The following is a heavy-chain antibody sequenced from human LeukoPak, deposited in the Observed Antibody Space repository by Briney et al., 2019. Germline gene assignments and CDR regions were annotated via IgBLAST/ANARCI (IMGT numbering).Heavy chain of an antibody. CDR1: GFTFSSFA. CDR2: ISGYGGNT. Sequence: GGPLRLSCAASGFTFSSFAMSWVRQAPGKGLEWVSGISGYGGNTYYANSVRGRFTISRDNSKKTLYLQMNSLRAEDTAVYYCAKVAGGLLDVWGKGTTVTVSS. V-gene: IGHV3-23*01. CDR3: AKVAGGLLDV. J-gene: IGHJ6*04. D-gene: IGHD4-23*01.